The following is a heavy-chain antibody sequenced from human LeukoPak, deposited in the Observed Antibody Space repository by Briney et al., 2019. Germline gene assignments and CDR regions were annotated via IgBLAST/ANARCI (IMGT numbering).Heavy chain of an antibody. CDR1: GFTFSGSA. J-gene: IGHJ4*02. D-gene: IGHD3-10*01. CDR2: IRSKANSYAT. CDR3: TRRDYYGSGRYFGGFDY. Sequence: GGSLRLSCAASGFTFSGSAMHWDRQASGKGLEWVGRIRSKANSYATAYAASVKGRFTISRDDSKNTAYLQMNSLKTEDTAVYYCTRRDYYGSGRYFGGFDYWGQGTLVTVSS. V-gene: IGHV3-73*01.